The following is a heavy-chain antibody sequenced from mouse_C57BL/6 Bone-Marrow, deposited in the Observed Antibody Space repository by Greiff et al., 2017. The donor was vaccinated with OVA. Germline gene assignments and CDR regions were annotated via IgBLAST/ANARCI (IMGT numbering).Heavy chain of an antibody. D-gene: IGHD3-2*01. CDR2: IDPETGGT. J-gene: IGHJ2*01. V-gene: IGHV1-15*01. CDR3: TRTDRRVDY. Sequence: QVQLKQSGAELVRPGASVTLSCKASGYTFTDYEMHWVKQTPVHGLEWIGAIDPETGGTAYNQKFKGKAILTADKSSSTAYMELRSLTSEDSAVYYCTRTDRRVDYWGQGTTLTVSS. CDR1: GYTFTDYE.